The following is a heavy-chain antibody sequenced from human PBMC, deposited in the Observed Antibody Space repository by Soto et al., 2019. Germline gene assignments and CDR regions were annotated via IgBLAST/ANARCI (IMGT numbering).Heavy chain of an antibody. D-gene: IGHD1-1*01. J-gene: IGHJ5*02. CDR3: AREGGYVDP. V-gene: IGHV4-39*02. CDR1: GGPIRSSSHY. Sequence: ASETLSLTCTVSGGPIRSSSHYWGWIRQSPGTGLEWIGSIDESGDFYYNPSLKSRVTISVDTSKNQFSLKLISVTGADSAIYYCAREGGYVDPWGQGTLVTVSS. CDR2: IDESGDF.